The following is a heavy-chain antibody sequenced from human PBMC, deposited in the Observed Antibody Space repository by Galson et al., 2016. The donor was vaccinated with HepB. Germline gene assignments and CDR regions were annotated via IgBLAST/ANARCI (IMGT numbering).Heavy chain of an antibody. CDR3: SREMTGSYFD. Sequence: SLRLSCAASGFTFNAHWMNWVRQAPGKGLEWVANIRGDGIVSYYAESVRGRFTISRDNATNSLYLQMNGLRVDDTAVYYCSREMTGSYFDWGQGTLVTVCS. J-gene: IGHJ4*02. CDR1: GFTFNAHW. CDR2: IRGDGIVS. V-gene: IGHV3-7*01. D-gene: IGHD3-10*01.